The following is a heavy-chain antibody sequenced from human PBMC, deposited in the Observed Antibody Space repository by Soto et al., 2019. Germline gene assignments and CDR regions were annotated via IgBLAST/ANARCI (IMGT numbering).Heavy chain of an antibody. J-gene: IGHJ6*03. V-gene: IGHV4-34*01. Sequence: SETLSLTCAVYGGSFSGYYWSWIRQPPGKGLEWIGEINHSGSTNYNPSLKSRVTISVDTSKNQFSLKLSSVTAADTAVYYCARGRKGTRVFGVVISYYYYMDVWGKGTTVTVSS. D-gene: IGHD3-3*01. CDR3: ARGRKGTRVFGVVISYYYYMDV. CDR1: GGSFSGYY. CDR2: INHSGST.